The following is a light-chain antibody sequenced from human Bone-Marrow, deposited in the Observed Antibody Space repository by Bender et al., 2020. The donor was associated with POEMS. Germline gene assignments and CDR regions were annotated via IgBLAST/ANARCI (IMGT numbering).Light chain of an antibody. CDR3: CSYAGTSTSV. CDR1: SSDVGGYNY. V-gene: IGLV2-23*01. Sequence: QSALTQPPSASGSPGQSVTISCTGTSSDVGGYNYVSWFQQHPGKAPELLIYEATKRPSGVSNRFSGSKSGNTASLTISGLQAEDEADYYCCSYAGTSTSVFGTGTKVTVL. J-gene: IGLJ1*01. CDR2: EAT.